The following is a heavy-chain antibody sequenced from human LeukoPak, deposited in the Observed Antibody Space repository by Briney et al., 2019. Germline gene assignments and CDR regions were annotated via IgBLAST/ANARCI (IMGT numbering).Heavy chain of an antibody. J-gene: IGHJ4*02. CDR3: AREPGYSYDRHVDY. CDR2: ISAYNGNT. V-gene: IGHV1-18*01. CDR1: GYTFTSYG. Sequence: ASVKVSCKASGYTFTSYGISWVRQAPGQGLEWMGWISAYNGNTNYAQKLQGRVTMTRDMSTSTVYMELSSLRSEDTAVYYCAREPGYSYDRHVDYWGQGTLVTVSS. D-gene: IGHD5-18*01.